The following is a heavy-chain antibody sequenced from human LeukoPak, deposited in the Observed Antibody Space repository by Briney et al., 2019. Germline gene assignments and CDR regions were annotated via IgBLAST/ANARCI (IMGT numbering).Heavy chain of an antibody. CDR1: GGSISSYY. CDR2: IYYSGST. J-gene: IGHJ6*02. CDR3: ARDVKSGGMDV. Sequence: SETLSLTCTVSGGSISSYYWSWIRQPPGKGLEWIGYIYYSGSTNYNPSLKSRVTISVDTSKNQFSLKLSSVTAADTAVYYCARDVKSGGMDVWGQGTTVTVSS. V-gene: IGHV4-59*01.